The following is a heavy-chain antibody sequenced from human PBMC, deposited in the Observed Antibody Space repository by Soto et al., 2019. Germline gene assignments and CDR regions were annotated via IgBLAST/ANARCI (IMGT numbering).Heavy chain of an antibody. CDR3: AKGYYDFWSGYYYYYYYYGMDV. J-gene: IGHJ6*02. V-gene: IGHV3-30*18. Sequence: GGSLRLSCAASGFTFSSYGMHWVRQAPGKGLEWVAVISYDGSNKYYADSVKGRFTISRDNSKNTLYLQMNSLRAEDTAVYYCAKGYYDFWSGYYYYYYYYGMDVWGQGTTVTVSS. D-gene: IGHD3-3*01. CDR2: ISYDGSNK. CDR1: GFTFSSYG.